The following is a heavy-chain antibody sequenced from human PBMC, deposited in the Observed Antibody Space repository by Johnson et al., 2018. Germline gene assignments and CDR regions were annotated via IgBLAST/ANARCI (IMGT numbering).Heavy chain of an antibody. CDR3: ARERSWGIQLYYYYYGMDV. CDR2: IWYAGSNK. D-gene: IGHD5-18*01. CDR1: GFTFSSYG. V-gene: IGHV3-33*01. Sequence: QVQLVQSGGGVVQPGRSLRLSCAASGFTFSSYGMHWVRQAPGKGLEWVAVIWYAGSNKYYADSVKGRFTISSDNSKNTLYLQMTSLRAEDTAVYYWARERSWGIQLYYYYYGMDVWGKGTTVTVSS. J-gene: IGHJ6*04.